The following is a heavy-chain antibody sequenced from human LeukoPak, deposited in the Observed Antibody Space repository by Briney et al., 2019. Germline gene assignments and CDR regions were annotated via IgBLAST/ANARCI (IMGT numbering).Heavy chain of an antibody. CDR2: TDSGGSST. CDR1: GFTFSNYW. D-gene: IGHD4-17*01. J-gene: IGHJ4*02. Sequence: GGSLRLSCAASGFTFSNYWIYWVRQAPGKGLVWVSRTDSGGSSTGYADSVKGRFTISRDDAKNTLYLQMNSLRVEDTAVYYCATGGDYGRYWGQGTLVTVSS. V-gene: IGHV3-74*01. CDR3: ATGGDYGRY.